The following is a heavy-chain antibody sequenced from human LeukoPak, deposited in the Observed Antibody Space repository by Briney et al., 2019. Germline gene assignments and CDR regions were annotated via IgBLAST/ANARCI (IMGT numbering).Heavy chain of an antibody. D-gene: IGHD6-19*01. J-gene: IGHJ3*02. V-gene: IGHV1-69*04. CDR1: GGTFSSYA. CDR3: ARGTYEGIAVAGTAFDI. Sequence: SVKVSCKASGGTFSSYAISWVRQAPGQGLEWMGRIIPILGIANYAQKFQGRVTITADKSTSTAYMELSSLGSEDTAVYYCARGTYEGIAVAGTAFDIWGQGTMVTVSS. CDR2: IIPILGIA.